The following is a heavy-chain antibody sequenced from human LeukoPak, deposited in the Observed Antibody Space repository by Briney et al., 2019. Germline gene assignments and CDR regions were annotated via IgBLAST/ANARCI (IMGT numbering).Heavy chain of an antibody. Sequence: GGSLRLSCAASGFTFSSYGMHWVRQAPGKGLEWVAFIRYDGSNKYYADSVKGRFTISRDNSKNTLYLQMNSLRAEDTAVYYCAKDRGYGDYGGLFDYWGQGTLVTVSS. CDR1: GFTFSSYG. CDR2: IRYDGSNK. V-gene: IGHV3-30*02. CDR3: AKDRGYGDYGGLFDY. J-gene: IGHJ4*02. D-gene: IGHD4-17*01.